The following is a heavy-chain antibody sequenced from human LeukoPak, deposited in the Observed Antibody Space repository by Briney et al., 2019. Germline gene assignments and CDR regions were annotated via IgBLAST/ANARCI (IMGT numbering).Heavy chain of an antibody. CDR2: IRYDGSNK. CDR1: GFTFSSYG. J-gene: IGHJ4*02. D-gene: IGHD5-12*01. Sequence: GGSLRLSCAASGFTFSSYGMHWVRQAPGKGLEWVAFIRYDGSNKYYADSVKGRFTISRDNSKNTLYLQMNSLRAEDTAVYYCARTNTGLTVATTPYYFDYWDQGILVTVSS. V-gene: IGHV3-30*02. CDR3: ARTNTGLTVATTPYYFDY.